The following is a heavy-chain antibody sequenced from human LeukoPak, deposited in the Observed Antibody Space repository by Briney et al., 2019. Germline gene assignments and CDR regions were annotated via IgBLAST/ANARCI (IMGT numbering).Heavy chain of an antibody. V-gene: IGHV3-30*04. CDR2: ISYDGSNK. CDR1: GFTFSSYA. Sequence: PGGSLRLSCAASGFTFSSYAMHWVRQAPGKGLEWVAVISYDGSNKYYADSVKGRFTISRDNSKNTLYLQMNSLRAEDTAVYYCARDLWELLGRDAAAFDIWGQGTMVTVSS. CDR3: ARDLWELLGRDAAAFDI. J-gene: IGHJ3*02. D-gene: IGHD1-26*01.